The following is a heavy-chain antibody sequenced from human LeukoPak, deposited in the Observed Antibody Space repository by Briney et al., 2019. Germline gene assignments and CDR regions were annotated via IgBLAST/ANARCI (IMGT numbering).Heavy chain of an antibody. J-gene: IGHJ4*02. CDR1: GGSISSSSYY. CDR3: GRHASVSGNWPRPLDY. Sequence: SETLSLTCTVSGGSISSSSYYWGWIRQPPGKGLERIGNFYYSGRTYYNPSLKSRVTISVDTSKNQFSLKLTSVTAADTAVYYCGRHASVSGNWPRPLDYWGQGSLVTVSS. CDR2: FYYSGRT. D-gene: IGHD6-19*01. V-gene: IGHV4-39*01.